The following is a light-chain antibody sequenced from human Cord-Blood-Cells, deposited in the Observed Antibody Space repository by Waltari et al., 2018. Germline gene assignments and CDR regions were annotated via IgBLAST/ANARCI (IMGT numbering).Light chain of an antibody. V-gene: IGLV2-11*01. CDR1: SSDVGGYNY. CDR3: CSYAGSYHV. J-gene: IGLJ1*01. CDR2: EFS. Sequence: QSALTQPRSVSGSPGQSVTISCTGTSSDVGGYNYVSWYQQHPGKAPKLMIYEFSKRPSGVPDRFSGSKSGNTASLTISGLQAEDEADYYCCSYAGSYHVFGTGTKVTVL.